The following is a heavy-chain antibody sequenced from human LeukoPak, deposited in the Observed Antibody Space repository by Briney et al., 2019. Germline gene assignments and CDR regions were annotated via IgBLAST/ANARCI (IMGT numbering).Heavy chain of an antibody. V-gene: IGHV1-2*02. D-gene: IGHD3-10*01. J-gene: IGHJ5*02. CDR3: ARDTQLLWFRESTRENNWFDP. Sequence: GASVTVSCKASGYTFTGYYMHWVRQAPGQGLEWMGWINPNSGGTNYAQKFQGRVTMTRDTSISTAYMELSRLRSDDTAVYYCARDTQLLWFRESTRENNWFDPWGQGTLVTVSS. CDR1: GYTFTGYY. CDR2: INPNSGGT.